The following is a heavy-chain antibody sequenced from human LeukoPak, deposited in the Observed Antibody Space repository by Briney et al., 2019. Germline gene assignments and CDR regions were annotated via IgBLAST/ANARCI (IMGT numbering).Heavy chain of an antibody. Sequence: GGSLRLSCAASGFTFSSYWMSWVRQAPGKGLEWVANIKQDGSKKNYVDSVKGRFTISRDNAKNSLYLQMNSLRVEDTAVYYCARRGQGSYCSGGSCYSYNWFDPWGQGTLVTVSS. CDR3: ARRGQGSYCSGGSCYSYNWFDP. CDR1: GFTFSSYW. CDR2: IKQDGSKK. D-gene: IGHD2-15*01. V-gene: IGHV3-7*01. J-gene: IGHJ5*02.